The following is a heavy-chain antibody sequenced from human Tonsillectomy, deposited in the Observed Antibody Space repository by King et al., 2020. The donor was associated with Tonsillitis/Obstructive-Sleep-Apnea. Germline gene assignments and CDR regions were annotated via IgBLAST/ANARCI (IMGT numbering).Heavy chain of an antibody. CDR1: GYTFTSDY. Sequence: QLVQSGAELKKPGASVKVSCKASGYTFTSDYMHWVRQAPGQGLEWMGIINPSGGSTSYAQKFQGRVTMTRDTATSNVYMELSSRRSEDTAVYYCARDRGSGSRYFDYWGQGTLVTVSS. D-gene: IGHD3-10*01. V-gene: IGHV1-46*01. CDR2: INPSGGST. J-gene: IGHJ4*02. CDR3: ARDRGSGSRYFDY.